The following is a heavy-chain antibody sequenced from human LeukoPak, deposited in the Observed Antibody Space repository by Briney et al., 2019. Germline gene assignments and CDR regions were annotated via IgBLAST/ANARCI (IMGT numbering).Heavy chain of an antibody. CDR2: IYYSGST. Sequence: SDTLSLTCTVSGGSISSSSYYWGWIRQPPGKGLERIGSIYYSGSTYYNPSLKSRVTTSVDTSKNQFSLKLSSVTAADTAVYYCARHFVVVPAAQYTLYNWFDPWGQGTLVTVSS. CDR1: GGSISSSSYY. CDR3: ARHFVVVPAAQYTLYNWFDP. J-gene: IGHJ5*02. V-gene: IGHV4-39*01. D-gene: IGHD2-2*01.